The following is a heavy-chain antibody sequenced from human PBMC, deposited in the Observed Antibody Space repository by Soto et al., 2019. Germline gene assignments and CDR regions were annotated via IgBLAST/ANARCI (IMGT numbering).Heavy chain of an antibody. V-gene: IGHV4-34*01. CDR3: ARGHKNYDILTSPARLPFDY. J-gene: IGHJ4*02. CDR1: GGSFSGYY. CDR2: INHSGST. D-gene: IGHD3-9*01. Sequence: SETLSLTCAVYGGSFSGYYWSWIRQPPGKGLEWIGEINHSGSTNYNPSLKSRVTISVDTSKNQFSLKLSSVTAADTAVYYCARGHKNYDILTSPARLPFDYWGQGTLVTVSS.